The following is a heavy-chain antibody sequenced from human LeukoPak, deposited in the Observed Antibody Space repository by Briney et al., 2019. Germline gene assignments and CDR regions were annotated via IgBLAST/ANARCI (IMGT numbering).Heavy chain of an antibody. J-gene: IGHJ6*03. CDR2: IRFDGSNK. Sequence: PGGSLRLSCATSGFTFTSYGMHWVRQAPGKGLEWVAFIRFDGSNKYYADSVKGRFTISRDNSKNALYLQMNSLRAEDTAVYYCAKVSGSSYQYYYMDVWGEGTTVTVSS. D-gene: IGHD1-26*01. CDR1: GFTFTSYG. CDR3: AKVSGSSYQYYYMDV. V-gene: IGHV3-30*02.